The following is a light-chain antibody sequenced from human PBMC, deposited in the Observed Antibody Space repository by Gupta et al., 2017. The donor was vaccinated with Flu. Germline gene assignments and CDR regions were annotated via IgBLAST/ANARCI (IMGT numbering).Light chain of an antibody. J-gene: IGKJ4*01. V-gene: IGKV1-5*01. CDR1: ENISSW. CDR3: HQYQYYSALT. CDR2: NDS. Sequence: DRGTVTCRAWENISSWFDLQQQEPREATHLLLCNDSSLESADPSRCSGSGSGSELALTISSLHPDAFATYSCHQYQYYSALTFGGGTRVEVK.